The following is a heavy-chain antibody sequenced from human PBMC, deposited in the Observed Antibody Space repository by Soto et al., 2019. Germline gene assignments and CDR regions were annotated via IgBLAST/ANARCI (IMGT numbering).Heavy chain of an antibody. CDR3: ARVQGSDFWSASQSYYYKDV. D-gene: IGHD3-3*01. J-gene: IGHJ6*03. V-gene: IGHV4-59*11. Sequence: QVQLQESGPGLVKPSETLSLTCTVSGVSINTQYWSWVRQPPGKGLEWIGDLTNNGNAKHSPSLNSRVTMSLDTSNTQVSLKLTSVTAEDTGVYYCARVQGSDFWSASQSYYYKDVWGKGATVTVSS. CDR2: LTNNGNA. CDR1: GVSINTQY.